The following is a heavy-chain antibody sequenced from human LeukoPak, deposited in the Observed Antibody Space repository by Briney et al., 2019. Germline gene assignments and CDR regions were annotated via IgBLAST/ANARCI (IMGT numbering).Heavy chain of an antibody. J-gene: IGHJ5*02. D-gene: IGHD3-10*01. CDR1: GFTFSSYG. CDR2: ISGSGGST. CDR3: AKDITMVRGPFDP. Sequence: PGGSLRLSCAASGFTFSSYGMSWVRQAPGKGLEWASAISGSGGSTYYADSVKGRFTISRDNSKNTPYLQMNSLRAGDTAVYYCAKDITMVRGPFDPWGQGTLVTVSS. V-gene: IGHV3-23*01.